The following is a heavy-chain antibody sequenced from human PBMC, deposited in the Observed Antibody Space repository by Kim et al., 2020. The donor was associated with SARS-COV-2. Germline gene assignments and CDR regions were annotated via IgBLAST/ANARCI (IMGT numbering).Heavy chain of an antibody. D-gene: IGHD3-10*01. CDR3: ARGVARGSYYKD. Sequence: SETLSLTCVVSGGSFSGSFRGYYWTWIRQPPGKGLEWIAEITHSGDINYNPSLKSRATISVDTTQNHFSLKVTSVTAADTAVYFCARGVARGSYYKDWGR. CDR1: GGSFSGSFRGYY. V-gene: IGHV4-34*01. CDR2: ITHSGDI. J-gene: IGHJ2*01.